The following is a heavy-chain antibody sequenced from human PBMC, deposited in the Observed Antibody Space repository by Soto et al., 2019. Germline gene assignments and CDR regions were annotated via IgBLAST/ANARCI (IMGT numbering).Heavy chain of an antibody. CDR3: ARSGRFLEWLNRDYYYYYGMDV. Sequence: EVQLLESGGGLVQPGGSLRLSCAASGFTFSSYAMSWVRQAPGKGLEWVSAISGSGGSTYYADSVKGRFTISRDNSKNTLYLQMNSLRAEDTAVYYCARSGRFLEWLNRDYYYYYGMDVWGQGTTVTVSS. CDR1: GFTFSSYA. J-gene: IGHJ6*02. CDR2: ISGSGGST. V-gene: IGHV3-23*01. D-gene: IGHD3-3*01.